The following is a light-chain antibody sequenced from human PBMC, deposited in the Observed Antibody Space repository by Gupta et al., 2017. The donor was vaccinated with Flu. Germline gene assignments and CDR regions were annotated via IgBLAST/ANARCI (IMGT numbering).Light chain of an antibody. CDR3: SSYTSSTTLV. CDR1: SSDVGGYNY. J-gene: IGLJ1*01. Sequence: SITIPCTGTSSDVGGYNYVSWYQQHPGKAPKLMIYDVTNRPSGFSNRFSGSKSGNTASLTISGLQAEDEADYYCSSYTSSTTLVFGTGTKVTVL. CDR2: DVT. V-gene: IGLV2-14*04.